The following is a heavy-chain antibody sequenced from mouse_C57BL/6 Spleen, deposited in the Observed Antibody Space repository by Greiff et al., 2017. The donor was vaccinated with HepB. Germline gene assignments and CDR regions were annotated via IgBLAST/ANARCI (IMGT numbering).Heavy chain of an antibody. Sequence: VQLQQSGPELVKPGASVKISCKASGYTFTDYYMNWVKQSHGKSLEWIGDINPNNGGTSYNQKFKGKATLTVDKSSSTAYMELRSLTSEDSAVYYCARSVLRWMDYWGQGTSVTVSS. CDR2: INPNNGGT. J-gene: IGHJ4*01. CDR1: GYTFTDYY. CDR3: ARSVLRWMDY. V-gene: IGHV1-26*01. D-gene: IGHD1-1*01.